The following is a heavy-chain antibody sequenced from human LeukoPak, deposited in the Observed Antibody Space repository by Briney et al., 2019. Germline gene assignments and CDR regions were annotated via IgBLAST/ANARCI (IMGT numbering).Heavy chain of an antibody. Sequence: GALKLSCAASGFLFSRYWMYWVRPAPGKGLVWVSPIYNDANSTNYADSVKGRFTISRDNGKNTLYLQMNSLRAEDTAVYYCARNYLDSSGLPRFDRWGQGTLVTVST. CDR1: GFLFSRYW. J-gene: IGHJ5*02. D-gene: IGHD3-22*01. CDR2: IYNDANST. V-gene: IGHV3-74*01. CDR3: ARNYLDSSGLPRFDR.